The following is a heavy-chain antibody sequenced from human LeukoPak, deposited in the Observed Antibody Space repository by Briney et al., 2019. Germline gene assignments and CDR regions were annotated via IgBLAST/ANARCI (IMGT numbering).Heavy chain of an antibody. D-gene: IGHD3-3*01. J-gene: IGHJ3*02. V-gene: IGHV1-46*01. CDR1: GYTFTSYY. CDR3: ARGVLEWLLFGGSAFDI. Sequence: ASVKVSCKASGYTFTSYYMHWVRQAPGQGLEWMGIINPSGGSTSYAQKFQGRVTMTRDTSTSTVYMELSSLRSEDTAVYYCARGVLEWLLFGGSAFDIWGQGTMVTVSS. CDR2: INPSGGST.